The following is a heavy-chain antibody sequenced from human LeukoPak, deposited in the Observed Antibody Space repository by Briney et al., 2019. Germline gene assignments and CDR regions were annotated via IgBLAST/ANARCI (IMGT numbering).Heavy chain of an antibody. V-gene: IGHV3-53*01. D-gene: IGHD3-16*02. CDR1: GFTVSSNY. CDR2: IYSGGST. CDR3: AREPARGGYLH. Sequence: AGGSLRLSCAASGFTVSSNYMSWVRQAPGKGLEWVSVIYSGGSTYYADSVKGRFTISRDNSKNTLYLQMNSLRAEDTAVYYCAREPARGGYLHWGQGTLVTVSS. J-gene: IGHJ4*02.